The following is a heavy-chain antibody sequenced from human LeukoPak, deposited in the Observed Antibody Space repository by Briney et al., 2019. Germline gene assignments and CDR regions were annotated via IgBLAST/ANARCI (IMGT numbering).Heavy chain of an antibody. V-gene: IGHV1-18*01. CDR2: ISPYNGNT. CDR3: ARQSYFDGRGDDAFDI. Sequence: ASVTISCKASGYTFTNYGISWVRQVPGQGLEWMGWISPYNGNTKFAQNFQGRVTVTTETSTSTAYMELRSLRSDDTAVYYCARQSYFDGRGDDAFDIWGQGTMVTVSS. D-gene: IGHD2-15*01. CDR1: GYTFTNYG. J-gene: IGHJ3*02.